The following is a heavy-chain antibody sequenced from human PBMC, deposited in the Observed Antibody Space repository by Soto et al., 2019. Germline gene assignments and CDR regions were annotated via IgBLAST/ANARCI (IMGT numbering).Heavy chain of an antibody. V-gene: IGHV4-31*03. CDR2: IYYSGST. Sequence: QVQLQESGPGLVKPSQTLSLTCTVSGGSISSGGYYWSWIRQHPGKGLGWIGYIYYSGSTYYNPSLKSRVTISVDTSKNQFSLKLSSVTAADTAVYYCARGYCTNGVCRHFDYWGQGTLVTVSS. J-gene: IGHJ4*02. CDR1: GGSISSGGYY. D-gene: IGHD2-8*01. CDR3: ARGYCTNGVCRHFDY.